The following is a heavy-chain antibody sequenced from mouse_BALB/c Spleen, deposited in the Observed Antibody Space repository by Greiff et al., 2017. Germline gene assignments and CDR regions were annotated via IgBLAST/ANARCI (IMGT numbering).Heavy chain of an antibody. CDR2: INSNGGST. CDR3: AGRDPACPYWYFDV. CDR1: GFTFSSYY. Sequence: EVQVLESGGGLVKLGGSLKLSCAASGFTFSSYYMSWVRQTPEKRLELVAAINSNGGSTYYPDTVKGRFTISRDNAKNTLYLQMSSLKSEDTALYYCAGRDPACPYWYFDVWGAGTTVTVSS. V-gene: IGHV5-6-2*01. J-gene: IGHJ1*01.